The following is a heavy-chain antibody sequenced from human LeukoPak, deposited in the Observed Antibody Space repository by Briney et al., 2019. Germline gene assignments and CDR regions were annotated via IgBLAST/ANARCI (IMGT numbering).Heavy chain of an antibody. CDR2: INHSGST. J-gene: IGHJ4*02. CDR3: ARGTGIY. Sequence: SETLSLTCAVYGGSFSGYYWNWIRQPPGKGLEWIGEINHSGSTNYNPSLKSRVTISVDTSKNQFSLKLSSVTAADTAVYYCARGTGIYWGQGTLVTVSS. V-gene: IGHV4-34*01. D-gene: IGHD1-14*01. CDR1: GGSFSGYY.